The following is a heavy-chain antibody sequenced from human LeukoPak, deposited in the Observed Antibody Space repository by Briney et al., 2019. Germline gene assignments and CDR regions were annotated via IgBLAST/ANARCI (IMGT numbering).Heavy chain of an antibody. D-gene: IGHD6-13*01. CDR2: INPNSGGT. CDR3: ARLSSSWSKEFDY. CDR1: GYTFTGYY. Sequence: ASVKVSCKASGYTFTGYYMHWVRQPPGQGLEWMGWINPNSGGTNYAQKFQGRVTMTRDTSISTAYMELSRLRSDDTAVYYCARLSSSWSKEFDYWGQGTLVTVSS. V-gene: IGHV1-2*02. J-gene: IGHJ4*02.